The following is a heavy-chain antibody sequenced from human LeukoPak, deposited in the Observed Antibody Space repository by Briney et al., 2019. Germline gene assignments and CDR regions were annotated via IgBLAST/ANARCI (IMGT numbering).Heavy chain of an antibody. D-gene: IGHD6-19*01. CDR3: ARARSSGWYYGMDV. V-gene: IGHV3-74*01. J-gene: IGHJ6*02. Sequence: GGSLRLSCAASDFPFSNYWMHWVRQVPGERLTWVSRISSDGTKIGYAASVKGRFTISRDNAKNSLYLQMNSLRAEDTAVYYCARARSSGWYYGMDVWGQGTTVTVSS. CDR1: DFPFSNYW. CDR2: ISSDGTKI.